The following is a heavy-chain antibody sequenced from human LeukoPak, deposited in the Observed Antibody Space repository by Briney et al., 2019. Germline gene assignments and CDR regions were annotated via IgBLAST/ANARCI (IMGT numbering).Heavy chain of an antibody. CDR3: AKDFHVTMVRGVIIAGNDY. V-gene: IGHV3-30*18. CDR2: ISYDGSNK. Sequence: PGRSLRLSCAASGFTFSSYGMHWVRQAPGKGLEWVAVISYDGSNKYYADSVKGRFTISRDNSKNTLYLQMNSLRAEDTAVYYCAKDFHVTMVRGVIIAGNDYWGQGTLVTVSS. D-gene: IGHD3-10*01. J-gene: IGHJ4*02. CDR1: GFTFSSYG.